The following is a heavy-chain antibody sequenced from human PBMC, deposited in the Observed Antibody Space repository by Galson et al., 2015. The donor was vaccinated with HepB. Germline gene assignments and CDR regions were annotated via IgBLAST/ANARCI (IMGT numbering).Heavy chain of an antibody. CDR2: ISAYNGNT. Sequence: SVKVSCKASGYTFTSYGISWVRQAPGQGLEWMGWISAYNGNTNYAQKLQRRVTMTTDTSTSTAYKELRSLRSDDTAVYYCARNAVVVTAIRDYYYGMDVWGQGTTVTVSS. V-gene: IGHV1-18*04. D-gene: IGHD2-21*02. CDR1: GYTFTSYG. CDR3: ARNAVVVTAIRDYYYGMDV. J-gene: IGHJ6*02.